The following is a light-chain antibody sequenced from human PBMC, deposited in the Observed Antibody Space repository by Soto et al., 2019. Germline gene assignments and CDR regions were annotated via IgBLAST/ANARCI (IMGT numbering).Light chain of an antibody. CDR1: GSNIGAGYD. J-gene: IGLJ2*01. CDR2: DNT. Sequence: QLVLTQPPSVSAAPGQRVTISCSGSGSNIGAGYDVHWYQQLPGSAPQLLIYDNTNRPSGVPDRFSCSRSGTSASLAITRLQAEDEADSYCQSFDRDLSGVLFGEGTKLTVL. CDR3: QSFDRDLSGVL. V-gene: IGLV1-40*01.